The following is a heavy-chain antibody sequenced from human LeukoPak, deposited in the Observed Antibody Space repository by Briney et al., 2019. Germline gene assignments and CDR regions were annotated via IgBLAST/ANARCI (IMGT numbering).Heavy chain of an antibody. J-gene: IGHJ4*02. CDR2: IKQDGSEK. CDR3: ARDRRYGYYFDY. D-gene: IGHD5-18*01. CDR1: EFTFITYW. Sequence: GGSLRLSRAASEFTFITYWMSWVRQAPGKGLEWVANIKQDGSEKYYVDSVKGRFTISRDNAKNSLYLQMNSLRAEDTAVYYCARDRRYGYYFDYWGQGILVTVSS. V-gene: IGHV3-7*01.